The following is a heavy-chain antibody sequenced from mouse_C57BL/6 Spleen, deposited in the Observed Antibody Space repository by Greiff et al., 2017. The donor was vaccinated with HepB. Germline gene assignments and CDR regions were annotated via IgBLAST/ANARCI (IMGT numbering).Heavy chain of an antibody. CDR1: GYTFTSYW. J-gene: IGHJ3*01. V-gene: IGHV1-50*01. D-gene: IGHD1-1*01. CDR3: ARSKGYVSSYWFAY. Sequence: VQLQQSGAELVKPGASVKLSCKASGYTFTSYWMQWVKQRPGQGLEWIGEIDPSDSYTNYNQKFQGKATLTVDTSSSTAYMQLSSLTSEDSAVYYCARSKGYVSSYWFAYWGQGTLVTGSA. CDR2: IDPSDSYT.